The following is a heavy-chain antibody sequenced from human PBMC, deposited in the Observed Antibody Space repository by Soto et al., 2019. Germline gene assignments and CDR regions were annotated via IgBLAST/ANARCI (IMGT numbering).Heavy chain of an antibody. V-gene: IGHV1-18*01. CDR1: GYTFTTHG. Sequence: QVQLVQSGAEVKKPGASVKVSCKASGYTFTTHGISWVRQAPGQGLEWMGWVSGDNGHTNYAQSLQGRVTMTTDTSTNTAYMEMRSLRSDDTAVYYWARDLGYCRSGTCYREWFDPWGKGTLVTVSS. D-gene: IGHD2-15*01. CDR2: VSGDNGHT. CDR3: ARDLGYCRSGTCYREWFDP. J-gene: IGHJ5*02.